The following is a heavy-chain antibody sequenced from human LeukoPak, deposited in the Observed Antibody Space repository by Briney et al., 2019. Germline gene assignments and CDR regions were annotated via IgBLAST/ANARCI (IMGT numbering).Heavy chain of an antibody. Sequence: GGSLRLSCSASGFTFSSYAMHWVRQAPGKGLEYVSAISSNGGSTYYADSVKGRFTISRDNSKNTLYLQMSSLRAEDTAVHYCVKATPGDSSGYYYPCRSWGQGTLVTVSS. CDR2: ISSNGGST. V-gene: IGHV3-64D*09. CDR1: GFTFSSYA. CDR3: VKATPGDSSGYYYPCRS. D-gene: IGHD3-22*01. J-gene: IGHJ5*02.